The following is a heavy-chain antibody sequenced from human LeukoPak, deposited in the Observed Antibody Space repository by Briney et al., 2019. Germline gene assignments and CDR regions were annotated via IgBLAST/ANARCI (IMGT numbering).Heavy chain of an antibody. V-gene: IGHV4-31*03. D-gene: IGHD3-22*01. CDR3: ARSYYYDSSSDAFDI. Sequence: PSQTLSPTCTVSGGSISSGGYSWSWIRQHPGKGLEWIGYIYYSGSTYYNPSLKSRVTISVDTSKNQFSLKLSSVTAADTAVYYCARSYYYDSSSDAFDIWGQGTMVTAST. J-gene: IGHJ3*02. CDR2: IYYSGST. CDR1: GGSISSGGYS.